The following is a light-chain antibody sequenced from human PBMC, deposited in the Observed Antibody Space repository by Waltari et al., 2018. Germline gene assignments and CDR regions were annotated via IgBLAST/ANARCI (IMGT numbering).Light chain of an antibody. V-gene: IGLV1-44*01. CDR2: SDN. CDR1: TSNIGSNT. J-gene: IGLJ2*01. CDR3: ASWDDTLIGVI. Sequence: QSVLTQPPSASETPGQRVTISGSGSTSNIGSNTVNWYQQLPGTAPQLLIYSDNQRPSGVPHRFSGSKSGTSASLAISGLQSEDEADYYCASWDDTLIGVIFGGGTKLTVL.